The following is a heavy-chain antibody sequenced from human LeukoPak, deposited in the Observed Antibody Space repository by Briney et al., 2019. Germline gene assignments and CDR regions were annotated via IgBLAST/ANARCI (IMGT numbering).Heavy chain of an antibody. CDR1: GFTFSSYG. Sequence: GGSLRLSCAASGFTFSSYGMHWVRQAPGKGLEWVAVISYDGRNTYYADSVKGRFTISRDNSKNTLYLQMNSLRAEDTAVYYCAKDSGIAAAATGWPDPWGQGTLVTVSS. CDR2: ISYDGRNT. V-gene: IGHV3-30*18. D-gene: IGHD6-13*01. J-gene: IGHJ5*02. CDR3: AKDSGIAAAATGWPDP.